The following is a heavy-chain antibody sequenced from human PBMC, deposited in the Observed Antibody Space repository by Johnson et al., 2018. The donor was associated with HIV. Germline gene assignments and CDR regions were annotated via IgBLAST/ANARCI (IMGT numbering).Heavy chain of an antibody. Sequence: QVQLVESGGGVVQPGGSLRLSCAASGFTFSSYGMPWVRQAPGKGLEWVAFIRYDGSNKYSADSVKGRFTISRDNSKNTLYLQMNSLRAEDTAVYYCAKVRIGYTEIDAFDIWGQGTMVTVSS. CDR3: AKVRIGYTEIDAFDI. J-gene: IGHJ3*02. D-gene: IGHD3-22*01. CDR2: IRYDGSNK. V-gene: IGHV3-30*02. CDR1: GFTFSSYG.